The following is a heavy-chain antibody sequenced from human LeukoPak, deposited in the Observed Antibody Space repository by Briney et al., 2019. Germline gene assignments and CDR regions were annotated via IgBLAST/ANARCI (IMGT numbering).Heavy chain of an antibody. D-gene: IGHD3-22*01. CDR3: ARYYYDSSGYPYHFDY. Sequence: PGGSLRLSCAASGFTVSSNYMSWVRQAPGKGLEWVSVIYSGGSTYYADSVKGRFTISRDNSKNTVYLQMNSLRAEDTAVYYCARYYYDSSGYPYHFDYWGQGTLVTVSA. CDR2: IYSGGST. J-gene: IGHJ4*02. V-gene: IGHV3-53*01. CDR1: GFTVSSNY.